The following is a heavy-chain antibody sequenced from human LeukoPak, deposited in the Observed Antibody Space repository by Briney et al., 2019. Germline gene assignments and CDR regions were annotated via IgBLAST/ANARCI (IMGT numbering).Heavy chain of an antibody. D-gene: IGHD2-15*01. J-gene: IGHJ6*02. CDR1: GGPISSSSYY. CDR2: IYYSGST. Sequence: SETLSLTCTVSGGPISSSSYYWGWIRQPPGKGLEWIGSIYYSGSTYYNPSLKSRVTISVDTSKNQFSLKLSSVTTADTAVYYCARLGYCSGGSCYTYYGMDVWGQGTTVTVSS. CDR3: ARLGYCSGGSCYTYYGMDV. V-gene: IGHV4-39*01.